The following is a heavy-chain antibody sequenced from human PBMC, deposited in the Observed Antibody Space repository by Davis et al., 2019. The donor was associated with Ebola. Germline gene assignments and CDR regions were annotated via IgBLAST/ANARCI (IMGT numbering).Heavy chain of an antibody. CDR3: ARAMVRGESRGDY. D-gene: IGHD3-10*01. V-gene: IGHV3-48*04. CDR1: GFTFSSYS. J-gene: IGHJ4*02. Sequence: GESLKISCAASGFTFSSYSMNWVRQAPGKGLEWVSYISSSSSTIYYADSVKGRFTISRDNAKNSLYLQMNSLRAEDTAVYYCARAMVRGESRGDYWGQGTLVTVSS. CDR2: ISSSSSTI.